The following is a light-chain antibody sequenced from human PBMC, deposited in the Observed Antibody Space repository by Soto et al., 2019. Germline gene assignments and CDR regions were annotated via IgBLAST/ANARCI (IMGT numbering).Light chain of an antibody. Sequence: AIQMTQSPSSLSASVGDRVTITCRASQDIRNELGWYQQRPGKAPKALIYGASNLQSGVPSRFSGSGFGTDITLTISSLQPEDFATYSCLHDRNYPRTLGQGTKVDSK. CDR2: GAS. CDR1: QDIRNE. CDR3: LHDRNYPRT. J-gene: IGKJ1*01. V-gene: IGKV1-6*01.